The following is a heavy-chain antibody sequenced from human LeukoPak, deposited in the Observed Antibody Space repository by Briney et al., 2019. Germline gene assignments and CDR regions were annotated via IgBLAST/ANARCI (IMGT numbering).Heavy chain of an antibody. V-gene: IGHV4-39*01. J-gene: IGHJ1*01. D-gene: IGHD2-21*02. CDR3: ARLRAYCGGDCYSALFQH. Sequence: SETLSLTCTVSGGSISGSSYYWGWIRQPPGKGLEWIGSIYYSGSTYYNPSLKSRVTISVDTSKNQFSLKLSSVTAADTAVYYCARLRAYCGGDCYSALFQHWGQGTLVTVSS. CDR1: GGSISGSSYY. CDR2: IYYSGST.